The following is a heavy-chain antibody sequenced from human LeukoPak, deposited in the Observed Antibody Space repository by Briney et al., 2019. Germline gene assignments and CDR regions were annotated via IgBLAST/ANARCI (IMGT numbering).Heavy chain of an antibody. CDR2: ISGSGGST. J-gene: IGHJ6*03. D-gene: IGHD2-2*02. CDR1: GFTFSSYA. CDR3: AKSPIVIVPAAIRRYYYYYMDV. Sequence: HPGGSLRLSCAASGFTFSSYAMSWVRQAPGKGLEWVSAISGSGGSTYYADSVKGRFTISRDNSKNTLYLQMNSLRAEDTAVYHCAKSPIVIVPAAIRRYYYYYMDVWGKGTTVTVSS. V-gene: IGHV3-23*01.